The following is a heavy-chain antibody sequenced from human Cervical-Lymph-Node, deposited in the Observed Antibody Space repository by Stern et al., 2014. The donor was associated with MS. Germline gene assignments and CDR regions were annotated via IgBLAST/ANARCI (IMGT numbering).Heavy chain of an antibody. V-gene: IGHV4-4*07. CDR2: LNTFGTT. D-gene: IGHD3-10*01. J-gene: IGHJ6*02. CDR3: ARGVLGFGEFPYGMDV. Sequence: QLQLQESGPGKVKPSETLFLTCSVSGGSISSYYCSWVRQPAGKGLEWIGRLNTFGTTNFTPSLRSRLTMSEDTSKTQFSLKLKSVTAADTAVYYCARGVLGFGEFPYGMDVWGQGTTVTVSS. CDR1: GGSISSYY.